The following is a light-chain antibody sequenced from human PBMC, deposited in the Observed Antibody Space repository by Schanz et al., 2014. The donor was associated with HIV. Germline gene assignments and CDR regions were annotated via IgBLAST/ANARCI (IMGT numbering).Light chain of an antibody. Sequence: EIVLTQSPGTLSLSPGERGTLSCRASQSVKSNFIGWYQQKPGQVPRLLIYSASRRANGIPDRFSGSGSGTDFTLTISRLEPEDFAVYYCQQYGRTPYTFGQGTKLEIK. CDR3: QQYGRTPYT. CDR1: QSVKSNF. V-gene: IGKV3-20*01. CDR2: SAS. J-gene: IGKJ2*01.